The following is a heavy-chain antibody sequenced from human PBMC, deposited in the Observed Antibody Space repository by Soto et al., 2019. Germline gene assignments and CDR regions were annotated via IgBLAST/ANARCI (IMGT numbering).Heavy chain of an antibody. CDR3: ARDLGGDYFDY. Sequence: GRSLRLSCAASGFTFSSYSMNWVRQAPGKGLEWVSSISSSSSYIYYADSVKGRFTISRDNAKNSLYLQMNSLRAEDTAVYYCARDLGGDYFDYWGQGALVTGSS. CDR1: GFTFSSYS. V-gene: IGHV3-21*01. CDR2: ISSSSSYI. J-gene: IGHJ4*02. D-gene: IGHD3-10*01.